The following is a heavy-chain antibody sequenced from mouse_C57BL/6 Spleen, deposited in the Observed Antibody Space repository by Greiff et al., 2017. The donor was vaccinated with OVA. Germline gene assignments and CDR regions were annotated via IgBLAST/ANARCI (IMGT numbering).Heavy chain of an antibody. D-gene: IGHD1-1*01. CDR3: ARSKENYYGSSFYWYFDV. J-gene: IGHJ1*03. V-gene: IGHV1-47*01. Sequence: VQLQQSGAELVKPGASVKMSCKASGYTFTTYPIEWMKQNHGKSLEWIGNFHPYNDDTKYNEKFKGKATLTVEKSSSTVYLELSRVTSDDSAVYYCARSKENYYGSSFYWYFDVWGTGTTVTVSS. CDR1: GYTFTTYP. CDR2: FHPYNDDT.